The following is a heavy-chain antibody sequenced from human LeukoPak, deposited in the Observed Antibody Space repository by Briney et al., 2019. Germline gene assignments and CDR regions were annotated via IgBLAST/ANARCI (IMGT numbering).Heavy chain of an antibody. CDR1: RGTFSSYA. V-gene: IGHV1-69*04. J-gene: IGHJ3*02. D-gene: IGHD2-21*02. Sequence: SVKVSCKASRGTFSSYAISWVRQAPGQGLEWMGRIIPILGIANYAQKFQGRVTITADKSTSTAYMELSSLRSEDTAVYYCARDSTADDAFDIWDQGTMVTVSS. CDR3: ARDSTADDAFDI. CDR2: IIPILGIA.